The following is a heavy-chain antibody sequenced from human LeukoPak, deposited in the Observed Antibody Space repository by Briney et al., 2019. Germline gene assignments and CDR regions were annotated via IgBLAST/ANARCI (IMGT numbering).Heavy chain of an antibody. J-gene: IGHJ3*02. D-gene: IGHD2-15*01. CDR3: ARDCSGGSCLDAFDI. Sequence: ASVKVSCKASGYTFTSYDINWVRQATGQGLEWMGWMNPNSGNTGYAQKFQGRVTMARNTSISTAYTELSSLRSEDTAVYYCARDCSGGSCLDAFDIWGQGTMVTVSS. CDR1: GYTFTSYD. CDR2: MNPNSGNT. V-gene: IGHV1-8*01.